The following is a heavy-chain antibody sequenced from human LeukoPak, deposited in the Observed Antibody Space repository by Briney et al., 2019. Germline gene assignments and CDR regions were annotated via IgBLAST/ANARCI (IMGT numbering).Heavy chain of an antibody. CDR2: INAGNGNT. J-gene: IGHJ4*02. Sequence: ASVKDSCKASGYTFTSYAIQWVRQAPGQRLEWMGWINAGNGNTKYSQNLQGRVTITRDTSASTAYMELSSLRSEDTAVYYCARGPLGRNGDYFDYWGQGTLVTVSS. CDR1: GYTFTSYA. D-gene: IGHD7-27*01. V-gene: IGHV1-3*01. CDR3: ARGPLGRNGDYFDY.